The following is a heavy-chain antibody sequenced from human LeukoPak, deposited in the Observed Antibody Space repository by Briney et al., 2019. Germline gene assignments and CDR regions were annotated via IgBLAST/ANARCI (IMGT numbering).Heavy chain of an antibody. CDR2: IYSGGPT. Sequence: GGSLRLSCAASGFTVSLYYMTWVRQAPGKGLEWVSVIYSGGPTYYADSVKGRFTISRDNSKNTLYLQMNSLRAEDTAVYYCAKAYDSSGYYDYDAFDIWGQGTMVTVSS. D-gene: IGHD3-22*01. CDR3: AKAYDSSGYYDYDAFDI. CDR1: GFTVSLYY. J-gene: IGHJ3*02. V-gene: IGHV3-53*01.